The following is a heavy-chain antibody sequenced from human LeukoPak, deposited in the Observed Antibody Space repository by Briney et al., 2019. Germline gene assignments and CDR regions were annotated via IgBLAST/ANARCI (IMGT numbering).Heavy chain of an antibody. V-gene: IGHV3-23*01. CDR3: ANDYGSGSYSIQEFDY. Sequence: GGSLRLSCAASGFTFSSYAMSWVRQAPGKGLEWVSAISGTGGHTYYADSVRGRFTISRDNSKNTLYLQMNSLRAEDTAVYYCANDYGSGSYSIQEFDYWGQGTLVTVSS. D-gene: IGHD3-10*01. CDR1: GFTFSSYA. CDR2: ISGTGGHT. J-gene: IGHJ4*02.